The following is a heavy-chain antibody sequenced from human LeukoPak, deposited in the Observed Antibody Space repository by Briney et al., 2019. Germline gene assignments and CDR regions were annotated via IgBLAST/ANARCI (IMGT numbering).Heavy chain of an antibody. CDR3: ARVSLERYFDWFLYGADYYYYYMDV. CDR2: ISAYNGNT. V-gene: IGHV1-18*01. D-gene: IGHD3-9*01. CDR1: GYTFTSYG. Sequence: ASVKVSCKASGYTFTSYGISWVRQAPGQGLEWMGWISAYNGNTNYAQKLQGRVTMTTDTSTSTAYMELRSLRSDDTAVYYCARVSLERYFDWFLYGADYYYYYMDVWGKGTTVTISS. J-gene: IGHJ6*03.